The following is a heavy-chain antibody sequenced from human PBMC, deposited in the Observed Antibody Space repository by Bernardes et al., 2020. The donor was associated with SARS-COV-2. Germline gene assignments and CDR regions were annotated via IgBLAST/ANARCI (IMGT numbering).Heavy chain of an antibody. V-gene: IGHV3-48*03. CDR2: ISSSGTTI. D-gene: IGHD5-12*01. CDR3: ARVLRATGYDLRN. Sequence: GVSLRLSCAASGLAFSLYDMNWVRQAPGKGLEWVWYISSSGTTIYYRDSVKGRFTISRDNAKDSLSLQMNSLRAEDTAVYYCARVLRATGYDLRNWGQGTLVTVSS. J-gene: IGHJ4*02. CDR1: GLAFSLYD.